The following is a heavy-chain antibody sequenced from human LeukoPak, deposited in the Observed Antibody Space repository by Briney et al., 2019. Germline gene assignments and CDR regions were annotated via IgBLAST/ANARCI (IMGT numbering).Heavy chain of an antibody. CDR3: ARSTRLWFGELSWFDP. CDR2: IYYSGNT. V-gene: IGHV4-59*01. J-gene: IGHJ5*02. D-gene: IGHD3-10*01. CDR1: GGSISSYY. Sequence: SETLSLTCTVSGGSISSYYWSWVRQPPGKGLEWIGYIYYSGNTNYNPSLKSRVTISVDTSKNQFSLKLSSVTAADTAVYYCARSTRLWFGELSWFDPWGQGTLVTVSS.